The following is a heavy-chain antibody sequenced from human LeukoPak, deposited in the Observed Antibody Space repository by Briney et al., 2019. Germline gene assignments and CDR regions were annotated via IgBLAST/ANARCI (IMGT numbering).Heavy chain of an antibody. V-gene: IGHV1-69*13. CDR2: IIPIFGTA. CDR1: GGTFSSYA. J-gene: IGHJ5*02. Sequence: ASVKVSCKASGGTFSSYAISWVRQAPGQGLEWMGGIIPIFGTANYAQKFQGRVTITADESTSTAYKELSSLRSEDTAVYYCARACGGGSCRRNWFDPWGQGTLVTVSS. D-gene: IGHD2-15*01. CDR3: ARACGGGSCRRNWFDP.